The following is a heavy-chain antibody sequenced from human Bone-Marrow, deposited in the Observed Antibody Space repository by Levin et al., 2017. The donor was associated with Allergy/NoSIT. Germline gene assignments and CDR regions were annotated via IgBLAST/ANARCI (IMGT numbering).Heavy chain of an antibody. CDR3: ARVMIAARGSKKSFYGMDG. V-gene: IGHV1-2*04. D-gene: IGHD6-6*01. Sequence: GESLKISCKASGYTFTGYYMHWVRQAPGQGLEWMGWINPNSGGTNYAQKFQGWVTMTRDTSISTAYMELSRLRSDDTAVYYCARVMIAARGSKKSFYGMDGWGQGTTVTVSS. CDR1: GYTFTGYY. J-gene: IGHJ6*02. CDR2: INPNSGGT.